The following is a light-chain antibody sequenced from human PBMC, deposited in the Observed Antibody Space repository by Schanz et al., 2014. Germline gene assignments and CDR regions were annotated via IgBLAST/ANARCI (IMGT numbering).Light chain of an antibody. Sequence: EFVLTQSPGTLSLSPGERATLSCRASQSVSSYLAWYQQKPGQAPRLLIYGASSRATGIPDRFSGSGSGTDFTLTISRLEPEDVATYYCQQSYSVPYTFGQGTKLEIK. CDR3: QQSYSVPYT. J-gene: IGKJ2*01. V-gene: IGKV3-20*01. CDR1: QSVSSY. CDR2: GAS.